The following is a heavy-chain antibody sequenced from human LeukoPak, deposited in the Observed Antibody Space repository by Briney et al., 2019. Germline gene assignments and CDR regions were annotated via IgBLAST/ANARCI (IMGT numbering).Heavy chain of an antibody. J-gene: IGHJ4*02. Sequence: ASVKVSCKASGYTFTSYYMHWVRQAPGQGLEWMGIINPSGGSTSYAQKFQGRVTITADESTSTAYMELSSLRSEDTAVYYCASRIAAAGIDYWGQGTLVTVSS. CDR2: INPSGGST. CDR3: ASRIAAAGIDY. D-gene: IGHD6-13*01. CDR1: GYTFTSYY. V-gene: IGHV1-46*01.